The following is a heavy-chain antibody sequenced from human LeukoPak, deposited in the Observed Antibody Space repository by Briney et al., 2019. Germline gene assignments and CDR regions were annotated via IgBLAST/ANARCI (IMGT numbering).Heavy chain of an antibody. D-gene: IGHD2-2*01. J-gene: IGHJ4*02. V-gene: IGHV4-39*01. CDR1: GGSISTTSYY. CDR2: IYYSGST. CDR3: ASTERCSTTCPLDY. Sequence: VKPSETLSLTCTVSGGSISTTSYYWGWIRQPPGKGLEWIGSIYYSGSTYYNPSLQSRVTISVDTSKNQFSLKLSSVTAADTAVYYCASTERCSTTCPLDYWGQGTLVTVSS.